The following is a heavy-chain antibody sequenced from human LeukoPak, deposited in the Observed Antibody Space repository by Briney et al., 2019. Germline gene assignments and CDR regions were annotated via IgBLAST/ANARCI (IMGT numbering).Heavy chain of an antibody. J-gene: IGHJ1*01. Sequence: GGSLRLSCAASGFTFSSYTMSWVRQAPGKGLEWVSVIYSGGSTFYADSVKGRFTISRDNSKNTLYLQMNSLRAEDTAVYYCASDSYSPEYFQHWGQGTLVTVSS. D-gene: IGHD2-15*01. CDR3: ASDSYSPEYFQH. V-gene: IGHV3-66*01. CDR1: GFTFSSYT. CDR2: IYSGGST.